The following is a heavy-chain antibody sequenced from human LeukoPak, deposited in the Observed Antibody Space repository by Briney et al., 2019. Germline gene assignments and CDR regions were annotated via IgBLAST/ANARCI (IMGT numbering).Heavy chain of an antibody. V-gene: IGHV1-2*02. CDR2: INPNSGRR. CDR3: ARDSSDILTGYYHF. J-gene: IGHJ4*02. Sequence: ASVKVSCKTSGYSFNDYYLHWVRQAPGQGLEGMGWINPNSGRRNHAPKFQGRVTLTTDTSITTAYMELSSLISGDTALYYCARDSSDILTGYYHFWGQGTLVSVSS. D-gene: IGHD3-9*01. CDR1: GYSFNDYY.